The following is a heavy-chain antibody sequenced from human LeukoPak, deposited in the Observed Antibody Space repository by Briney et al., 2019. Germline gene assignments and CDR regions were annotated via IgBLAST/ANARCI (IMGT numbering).Heavy chain of an antibody. V-gene: IGHV4-59*01. J-gene: IGHJ3*01. CDR3: ARWGQHTALRVHAFDV. CDR2: GHYSGST. D-gene: IGHD3-16*01. CDR1: GSMYNYY. Sequence: SETLSLTCTVSGSMYNYYWNWIRQPPGKGLEWIGYGHYSGSTFYNPSLNSRVTLPVDTSTNQFSLKLRSVTAADTAVYYCARWGQHTALRVHAFDVWGLGTMVTVSS.